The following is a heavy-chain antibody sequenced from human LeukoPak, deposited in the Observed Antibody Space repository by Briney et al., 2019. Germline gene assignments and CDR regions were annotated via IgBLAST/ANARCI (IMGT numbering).Heavy chain of an antibody. Sequence: SVKVSCKASGGTFSSYAISWVRQAPGQGLEWMGGIIPIFGTANYAQKFQGRVTITADESTSTAYMELSSLRSEDTAVYYCARPDCSGGSCSTYYYYYGMDVWGQGTTVTVSS. V-gene: IGHV1-69*13. CDR1: GGTFSSYA. CDR2: IIPIFGTA. CDR3: ARPDCSGGSCSTYYYYYGMDV. J-gene: IGHJ6*02. D-gene: IGHD2-15*01.